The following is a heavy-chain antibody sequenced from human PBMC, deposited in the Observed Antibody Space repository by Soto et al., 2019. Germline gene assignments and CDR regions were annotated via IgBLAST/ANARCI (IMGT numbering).Heavy chain of an antibody. CDR3: AKSLMSGKWG. CDR2: ITASGGNT. D-gene: IGHD3-3*01. J-gene: IGHJ6*02. Sequence: PGGSLRLSCTASGFNFRSYGMSWVRQAPGKGLEWVSGITASGGNTYYTDSVKGRFTISRDNSKNTLYLQMSGLRVEDTAVFHCAKSLMSGKWGCGQGTRVTV. CDR1: GFNFRSYG. V-gene: IGHV3-23*01.